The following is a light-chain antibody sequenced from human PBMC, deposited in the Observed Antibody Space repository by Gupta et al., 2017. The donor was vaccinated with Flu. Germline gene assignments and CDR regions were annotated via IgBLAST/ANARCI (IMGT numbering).Light chain of an antibody. Sequence: TISSTGSSSNIGDDNDVHWYQQIPGTTPKLLMYGNNNRPSGVPDRFSASKSGTSAALAITGLQAEDEADYYCQSYDNSLSGFYVFGTGTTVTVL. J-gene: IGLJ1*01. CDR3: QSYDNSLSGFYV. CDR2: GNN. CDR1: SSNIGDDND. V-gene: IGLV1-40*01.